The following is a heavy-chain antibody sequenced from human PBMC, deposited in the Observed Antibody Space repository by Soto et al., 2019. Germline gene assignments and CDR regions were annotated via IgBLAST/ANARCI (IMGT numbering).Heavy chain of an antibody. D-gene: IGHD7-27*01. CDR3: CLGGIPTGGGPGK. J-gene: IGHJ4*02. Sequence: EVQLLESGGGLIHPGGSLRLSCAASGFAFSGYALSWVRQAPGKGLEWVAVIDGSGATIFYADSVKGRFTISRDNSKNTLFLQMTSVRVDDPAVYYCCLGGIPTGGGPGKWGQATVATVSS. CDR1: GFAFSGYA. V-gene: IGHV3-23*01. CDR2: IDGSGATI.